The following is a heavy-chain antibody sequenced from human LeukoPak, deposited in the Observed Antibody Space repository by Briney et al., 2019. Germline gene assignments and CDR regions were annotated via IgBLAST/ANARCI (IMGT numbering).Heavy chain of an antibody. D-gene: IGHD3-22*01. V-gene: IGHV1-2*02. CDR2: INPSSGAT. J-gene: IGHJ4*02. CDR3: ARVTYDRSGYYNGIPY. Sequence: ASVKVSCKASGYTFTGYFIHWVRQAPGQGLEWMGWINPSSGATNYAQNFQGRVTLTREMSISTAHMEVSRLLSDDTAVYYCARVTYDRSGYYNGIPYWGQGTLVIVSS. CDR1: GYTFTGYF.